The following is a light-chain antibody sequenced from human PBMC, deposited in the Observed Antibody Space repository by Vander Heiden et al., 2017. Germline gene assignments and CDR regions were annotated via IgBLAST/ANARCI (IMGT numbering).Light chain of an antibody. Sequence: SYVLTQPPSVSGAPGKTARITSGGNNIGSKSVHGYQPTPGQAPVLVVYDDSDRPSGIPERFSGSNSGNTATLTISRVEAGDEADYYCQVWDSSSDHPVVFGGGTKLTVL. J-gene: IGLJ2*01. CDR3: QVWDSSSDHPVV. CDR2: DDS. V-gene: IGLV3-21*03. CDR1: NIGSKS.